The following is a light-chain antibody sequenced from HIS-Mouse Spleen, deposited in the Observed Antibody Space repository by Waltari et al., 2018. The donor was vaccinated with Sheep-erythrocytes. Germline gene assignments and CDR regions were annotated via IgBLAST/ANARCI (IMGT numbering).Light chain of an antibody. CDR1: SSDVGSYNL. CDR3: CSYAGSSTWV. CDR2: EGS. J-gene: IGLJ3*02. V-gene: IGLV2-23*01. Sequence: QSALTQPRSVSGSPGQSITISCTGTSSDVGSYNLVSWYQQHPGKAPKLMIYEGSKRPSGFSNRFSGSKSGNTASLTISGLQAEDEADYYCCSYAGSSTWVFGGGTKLTVL.